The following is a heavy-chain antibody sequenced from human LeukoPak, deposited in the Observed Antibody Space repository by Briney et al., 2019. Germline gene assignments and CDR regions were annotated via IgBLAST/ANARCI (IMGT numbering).Heavy chain of an antibody. V-gene: IGHV3-23*01. D-gene: IGHD3-9*01. CDR3: AKDPRRYDILTGYYKSPFDY. Sequence: GGSLRLSCAASGFTFSSYAMSWVRQAPGKGLEWVSAISGSGGSTYYADSVKGRFTISRDNSKNTLYLQMSSLRAEDTAVYYCAKDPRRYDILTGYYKSPFDYWGQGTLVTVSS. CDR2: ISGSGGST. J-gene: IGHJ4*02. CDR1: GFTFSSYA.